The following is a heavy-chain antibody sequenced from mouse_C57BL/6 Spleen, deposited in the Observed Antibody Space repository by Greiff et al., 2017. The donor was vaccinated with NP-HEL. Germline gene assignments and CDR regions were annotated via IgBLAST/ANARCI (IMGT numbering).Heavy chain of an antibody. CDR3: ARHGESRGDAMGY. Sequence: EVHLVESGGDLVKPGGSLKLSCAASGFTFSSYGMSWVRQTPDKRLEWVATISSGGSYTYYPDSVKGRFTISRDNAKNTLYLQMSSLKSEDTAMYYCARHGESRGDAMGYWGQGTSVTVSS. CDR2: ISSGGSYT. V-gene: IGHV5-6*01. J-gene: IGHJ4*01. CDR1: GFTFSSYG.